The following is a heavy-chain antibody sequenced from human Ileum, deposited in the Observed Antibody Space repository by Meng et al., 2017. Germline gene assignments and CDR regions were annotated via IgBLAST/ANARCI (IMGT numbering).Heavy chain of an antibody. CDR3: AKDGTSGSYLGLYY. Sequence: VQLQPSGPGLVKPSQTLSLTWSISGDSVSSNSAAWNWIRQSPSRGLEWLGRTYYRSKWYNDYAVSVKSRITINPDTSKNQFSLQLNSVTPEDTAVYYCAKDGTSGSYLGLYYWGQGTLVTVSS. D-gene: IGHD1-26*01. CDR2: TYYRSKWYN. V-gene: IGHV6-1*01. CDR1: GDSVSSNSAA. J-gene: IGHJ4*02.